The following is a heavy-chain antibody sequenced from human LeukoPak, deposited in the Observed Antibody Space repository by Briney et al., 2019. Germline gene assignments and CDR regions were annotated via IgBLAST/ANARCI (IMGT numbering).Heavy chain of an antibody. Sequence: ASVKVSCKASGNTFTGYYMHWVRQAPGQGLEWMGWINPNSGGTNYAQKFQGRVTMTRDTSISTAYMELSRLRSDDTAVYYCATSPTHCSSTSCYTSYFDYWGQGTLVTVSS. V-gene: IGHV1-2*02. J-gene: IGHJ4*02. CDR1: GNTFTGYY. CDR3: ATSPTHCSSTSCYTSYFDY. CDR2: INPNSGGT. D-gene: IGHD2-2*02.